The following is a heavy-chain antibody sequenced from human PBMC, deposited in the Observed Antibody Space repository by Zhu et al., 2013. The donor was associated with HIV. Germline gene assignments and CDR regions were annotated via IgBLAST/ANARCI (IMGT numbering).Heavy chain of an antibody. V-gene: IGHV3-48*03. CDR1: GFTFSSYE. Sequence: EVQLVESGGGLVQPGGSLRLSCAASGFTFSSYEMNWVRQAPGKGLEWVSYISSSGSTIYYADSVKGRFTISRDNAKNSLYLQMNSLRAEDTAVYYCARGPNYDFWRGYYYYGMDVWGQGTTVTVSS. D-gene: IGHD3-3*01. CDR3: ARGPNYDFWRGYYYYGMDV. CDR2: ISSSGSTI. J-gene: IGHJ6*02.